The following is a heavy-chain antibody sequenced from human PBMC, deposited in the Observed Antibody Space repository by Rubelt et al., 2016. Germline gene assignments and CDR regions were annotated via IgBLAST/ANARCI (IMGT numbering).Heavy chain of an antibody. J-gene: IGHJ4*02. V-gene: IGHV3-33*08. D-gene: IGHD4-17*01. CDR1: GFTFSSYG. CDR2: IWYDGSNK. Sequence: VLLVESGGGLVKPGGSLRLSCAASGFTFSSYGMHWVRQAPGKGLEWVAVIWYDGSNKYYADSVKGRFTISRDNSKNTLYLQMNSLRAEDTAVYYCARVTTVTTWGTYWGQGTLVTVSS. CDR3: ARVTTVTTWGTY.